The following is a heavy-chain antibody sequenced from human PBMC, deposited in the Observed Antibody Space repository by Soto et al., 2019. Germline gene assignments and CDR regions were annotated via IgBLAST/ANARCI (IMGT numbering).Heavy chain of an antibody. Sequence: GGSLRLSCAASGFTFSDYYMSWIRQAPGKGLEWVSYISSSSSYTNYADSVKGRFTISRDNAKNSLYLQMNSLRAEDTAVYYCAATRGDYDILTGYPDWWGQGALVTVSS. J-gene: IGHJ1*01. V-gene: IGHV3-11*06. CDR3: AATRGDYDILTGYPDW. CDR1: GFTFSDYY. D-gene: IGHD3-9*01. CDR2: ISSSSSYT.